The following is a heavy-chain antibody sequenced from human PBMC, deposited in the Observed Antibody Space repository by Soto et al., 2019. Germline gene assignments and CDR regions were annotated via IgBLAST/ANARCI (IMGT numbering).Heavy chain of an antibody. J-gene: IGHJ4*02. V-gene: IGHV4-31*03. D-gene: IGHD3-22*01. CDR3: ARDPYYYDSSGYQGSYFDY. CDR2: IYYSGST. Sequence: QVQLQESGPGLVKPSQTLSLTCTVSGGSISSGGYYWSWIRQHPGKGLEWIGYIYYSGSTYYNPSLKSRVTISVDTSKNQFYLKLSSVTAADTAVYYCARDPYYYDSSGYQGSYFDYWGQGTLVTVSS. CDR1: GGSISSGGYY.